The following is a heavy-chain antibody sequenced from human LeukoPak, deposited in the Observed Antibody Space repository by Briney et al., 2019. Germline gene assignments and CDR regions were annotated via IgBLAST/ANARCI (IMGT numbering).Heavy chain of an antibody. CDR3: ARDISAGPPQPYDSSGYYRAFDI. V-gene: IGHV4-61*08. D-gene: IGHD3-22*01. Sequence: SETLSLTCAVSGGSLSSGGYYWRWIRQPPGTGLEWLGYIYYSGSTNYNPSLKSRVTISVDTSKNQFSLKLSSVTAADTAVYYCARDISAGPPQPYDSSGYYRAFDIWGQGTMVTVSS. J-gene: IGHJ3*02. CDR1: GGSLSSGGYY. CDR2: IYYSGST.